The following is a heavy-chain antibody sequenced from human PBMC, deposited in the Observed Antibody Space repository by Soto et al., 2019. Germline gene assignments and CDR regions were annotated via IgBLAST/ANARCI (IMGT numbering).Heavy chain of an antibody. Sequence: EVQLLESGGGLVQPGGSLRLSCAASGFTFSAYAMGWVRQAPGKGLEWVSTIHGGGGATHYADSVKGRFTISRDDSKKRLYAQINSLRAEDTAVYYCANFEGHPLEYWYLDFWGRGTLVTVSS. CDR2: IHGGGGAT. CDR3: ANFEGHPLEYWYLDF. CDR1: GFTFSAYA. J-gene: IGHJ2*01. V-gene: IGHV3-23*01. D-gene: IGHD1-1*01.